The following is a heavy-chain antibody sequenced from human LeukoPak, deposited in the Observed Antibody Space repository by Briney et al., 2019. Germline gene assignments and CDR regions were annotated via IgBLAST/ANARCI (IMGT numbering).Heavy chain of an antibody. CDR3: ARSPPGWYYDNSGQYYFDT. V-gene: IGHV4-59*08. CDR2: ISFTGNT. J-gene: IGHJ4*02. Sequence: SETLSLTCTVSGGSISGYYWSWIRQSPGKRLEWIAYISFTGNTNYNPSLKSRVTISLDTSKTHFSLTLSSLTAADTAVYYCARSPPGWYYDNSGQYYFDTWGQGALVTASS. CDR1: GGSISGYY. D-gene: IGHD3-22*01.